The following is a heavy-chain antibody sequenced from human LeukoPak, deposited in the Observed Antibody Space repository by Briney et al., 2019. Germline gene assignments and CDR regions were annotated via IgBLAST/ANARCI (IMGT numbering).Heavy chain of an antibody. J-gene: IGHJ4*02. D-gene: IGHD3-22*01. V-gene: IGHV3-11*01. CDR3: ARDPSKGHDSSGYYGLADY. CDR2: ISSSCSTI. Sequence: GGSLTLSCAASGFTLSGYYMSWLRQAPGKGLVWVSYISSSCSTIYYADSVQGRTTISRDNAKNSLYLHMNSLRAEDTAVYYCARDPSKGHDSSGYYGLADYWGQGTLVTVSS. CDR1: GFTLSGYY.